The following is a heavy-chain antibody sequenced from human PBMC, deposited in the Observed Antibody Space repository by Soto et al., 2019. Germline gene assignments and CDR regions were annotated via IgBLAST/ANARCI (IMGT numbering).Heavy chain of an antibody. CDR3: ARGLYHSGSLYFAF. CDR2: LYSGGTT. V-gene: IGHV3-53*01. J-gene: IGHJ4*02. CDR1: GFNFIRKY. Sequence: EVQLVESGGGLIQPGGSLRLSCAASGFNFIRKYMIWVRQAPGKGLEWVLILYSGGTTYYADSVKGRFTISRDTSEYTLYLQMNSPRAEDTAVYYCARGLYHSGSLYFAFWGQETLVTVSS. D-gene: IGHD3-10*01.